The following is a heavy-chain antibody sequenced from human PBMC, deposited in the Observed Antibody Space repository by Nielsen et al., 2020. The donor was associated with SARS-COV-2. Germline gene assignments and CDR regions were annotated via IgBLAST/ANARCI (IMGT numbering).Heavy chain of an antibody. D-gene: IGHD1-26*01. J-gene: IGHJ4*02. Sequence: GESLKISCKASGFSFNTYWIAWVRQMPGKGLECVGIIYSGDSDTRYNPSFRGQFTISADKSSSTAYLQWSSLSLKASDTATYYCARLAEGGTRYFDYWGQGTLGIVSS. CDR1: GFSFNTYW. CDR3: ARLAEGGTRYFDY. V-gene: IGHV5-51*01. CDR2: IYSGDSDT.